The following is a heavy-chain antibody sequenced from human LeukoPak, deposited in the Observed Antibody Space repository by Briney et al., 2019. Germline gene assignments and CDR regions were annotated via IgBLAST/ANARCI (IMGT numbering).Heavy chain of an antibody. V-gene: IGHV1-24*01. D-gene: IGHD2-15*01. CDR2: FDPEDGET. Sequence: ASVKVSCKVSGYTLTELSMHWVRQAPGKGLEWMGGFDPEDGETIYAQKFQGRVTMTEDTSTDTAYMELSSLRSEDTAVYYCARENIVVVVAATDYYYYGMDVWGQGATVTVSS. CDR1: GYTLTELS. CDR3: ARENIVVVVAATDYYYYGMDV. J-gene: IGHJ6*02.